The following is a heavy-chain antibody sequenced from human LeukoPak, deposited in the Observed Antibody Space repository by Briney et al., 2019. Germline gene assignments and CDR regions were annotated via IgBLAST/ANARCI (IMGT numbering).Heavy chain of an antibody. CDR2: IYYSGST. Sequence: SETLSLTCTVSGGSISSYYWSWIRQPPGKGLEWIGYIYYSGSTNYNPSLKSRVTISVDTSKNQFSLKLSSVTAADTAVYYCASRRIAAAGTHFDYWGQGTLVTVSS. V-gene: IGHV4-59*12. CDR3: ASRRIAAAGTHFDY. J-gene: IGHJ4*02. CDR1: GGSISSYY. D-gene: IGHD6-13*01.